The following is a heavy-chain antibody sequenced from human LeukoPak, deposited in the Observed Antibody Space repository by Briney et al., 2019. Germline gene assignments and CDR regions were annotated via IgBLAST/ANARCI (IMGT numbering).Heavy chain of an antibody. D-gene: IGHD6-19*01. J-gene: IGHJ4*02. V-gene: IGHV3-33*01. CDR1: GFTFSSYG. CDR2: IWYDGSNK. CDR3: ARYHSSGWYSDYFDY. Sequence: RPGRSLRLSCAASGFTFSSYGMHWVRQAPGKGLEWVAVIWYDGSNKYYADSVKGRFTISRDNSKNTLYLQMNSLRAEDTAVYYCARYHSSGWYSDYFDYWGQGTLVTVSS.